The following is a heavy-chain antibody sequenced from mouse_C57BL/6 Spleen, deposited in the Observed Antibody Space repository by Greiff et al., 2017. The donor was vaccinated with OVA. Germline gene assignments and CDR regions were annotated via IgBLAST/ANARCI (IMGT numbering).Heavy chain of an antibody. CDR3: ARGDYSNSYAMHY. V-gene: IGHV1-54*01. J-gene: IGHJ4*01. CDR2: INPGSGGT. D-gene: IGHD2-5*01. CDR1: GYAFTNYL. Sequence: VQLQQSGAELVRPGTSVKVSCKASGYAFTNYLIEWVKQRPGQGLEWIGVINPGSGGTNYNEKFKGKATLTADKSSSTAYMQLSSLTSEDSAVYFCARGDYSNSYAMHYWGQGTSVTVSS.